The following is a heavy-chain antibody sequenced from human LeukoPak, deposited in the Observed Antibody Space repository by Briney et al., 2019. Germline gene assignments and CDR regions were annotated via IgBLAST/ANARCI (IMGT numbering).Heavy chain of an antibody. V-gene: IGHV3-7*01. D-gene: IGHD4-17*01. CDR1: GFTFTTYW. Sequence: GESLRLSCAASGFTFTTYWMSWVRQAPGKGLEWVANINQDGSEKYHMDSVKGRFTISRDNAKNSLYLQMNSLRADDTAVYYCAREGVTTVTYDYWGQGTLVTVSS. J-gene: IGHJ4*02. CDR2: INQDGSEK. CDR3: AREGVTTVTYDY.